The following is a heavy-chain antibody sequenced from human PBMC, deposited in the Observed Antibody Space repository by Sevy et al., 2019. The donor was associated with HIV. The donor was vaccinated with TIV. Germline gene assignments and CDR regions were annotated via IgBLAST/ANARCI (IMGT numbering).Heavy chain of an antibody. CDR2: IYYSGST. D-gene: IGHD5-18*01. V-gene: IGHV4-39*01. CDR3: ARQASSYRSPFDY. CDR1: GGSISSSSYY. Sequence: SETLSLTCTVSGGSISSSSYYWGWIRQPPGQGLEWIGSIYYSGSTYYNPSLKSRVTISVDTSKNQFSLKLSSVTAADTAVYYCARQASSYRSPFDYWGQGTLVTVSS. J-gene: IGHJ4*02.